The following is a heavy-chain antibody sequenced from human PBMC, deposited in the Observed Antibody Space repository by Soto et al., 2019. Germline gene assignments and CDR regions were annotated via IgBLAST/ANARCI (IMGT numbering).Heavy chain of an antibody. CDR2: IYYSGST. Sequence: NPSETLSLTCTVSGGSISSSSYYWGWIRQPPGKGLEWIGSIYYSGSTYYNPSLKSRVTISVDTSKNQFSLKLSSVTAADTAVYYCARLRIMITFGGVMRNPIDYWGQGTLVTVSS. CDR1: GGSISSSSYY. V-gene: IGHV4-39*01. J-gene: IGHJ4*02. D-gene: IGHD3-16*01. CDR3: ARLRIMITFGGVMRNPIDY.